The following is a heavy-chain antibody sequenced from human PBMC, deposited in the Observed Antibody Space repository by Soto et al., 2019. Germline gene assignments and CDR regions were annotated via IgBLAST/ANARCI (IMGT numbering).Heavy chain of an antibody. J-gene: IGHJ4*02. CDR3: ARHVAVPRTRGFDY. Sequence: QVQLQESGPGLVKPSGTLSLTCAVSGASISDNWWSWVRQPPGKGLEWIGEIDHSETTTYNPSLKSRVIISVDKSASQISLTLNSVTAADTAIYYCARHVAVPRTRGFDYWGQGTPVTVSS. D-gene: IGHD2-15*01. CDR1: GASISDNW. V-gene: IGHV4-4*02. CDR2: IDHSETT.